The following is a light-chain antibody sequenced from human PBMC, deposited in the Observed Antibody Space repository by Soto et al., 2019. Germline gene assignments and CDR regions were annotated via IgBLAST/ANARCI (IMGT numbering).Light chain of an antibody. Sequence: EIVMTQSPATLSVSPGERATLSCRASQSVSSNLAWYQQKPGQAPRLLIYGASTRAAGIPARFSGSGSGTEFTLTISSLQSEDFAVYYCQQYNNWPPGTFGHGTKVEIK. CDR2: GAS. V-gene: IGKV3-15*01. CDR1: QSVSSN. CDR3: QQYNNWPPGT. J-gene: IGKJ1*01.